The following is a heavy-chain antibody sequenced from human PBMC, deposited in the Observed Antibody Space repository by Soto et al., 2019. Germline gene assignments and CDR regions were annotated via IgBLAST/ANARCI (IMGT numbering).Heavy chain of an antibody. Sequence: GGSLRLSCAASGFTFSSYAMSWVRQAPGKGLEWVSAISGSGVSTYYADSVKGRFTISRDNSKNTLYLQMNSLRAEDTAVYYCAKDPDGGYGVVSPFDPWGQGTLVTVSS. CDR2: ISGSGVST. CDR1: GFTFSSYA. J-gene: IGHJ5*02. V-gene: IGHV3-23*01. D-gene: IGHD5-12*01. CDR3: AKDPDGGYGVVSPFDP.